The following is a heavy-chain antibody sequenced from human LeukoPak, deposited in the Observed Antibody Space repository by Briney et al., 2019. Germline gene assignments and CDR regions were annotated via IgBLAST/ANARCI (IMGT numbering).Heavy chain of an antibody. J-gene: IGHJ5*01. CDR3: ARQTYSTNWYGY. CDR2: IYPADSAA. V-gene: IGHV5-51*01. Sequence: GESLKISCKASGYSFTTYWIGWVRQMPGKGLEWMGIIYPADSAAKYSPSFQGQVTISVDKSISTAYLQWSRLKASDTAMYYCARQTYSTNWYGYWGQGTLVTVSS. CDR1: GYSFTTYW. D-gene: IGHD6-13*01.